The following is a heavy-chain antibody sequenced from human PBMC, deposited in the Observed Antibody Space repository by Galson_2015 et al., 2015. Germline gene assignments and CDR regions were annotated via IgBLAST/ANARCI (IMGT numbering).Heavy chain of an antibody. V-gene: IGHV3-30*01. CDR1: GFTFSDYP. Sequence: SLRLSCAASGFTFSDYPMHWVRQAPGKGLEWVTVISKDGSSKYYADSVKGRFTISRDNAKKTLFVQMNSLRAEDTAVYYCASLGSYGDFFMWFDPWGQGTLVTVS. J-gene: IGHJ5*02. CDR3: ASLGSYGDFFMWFDP. CDR2: ISKDGSSK. D-gene: IGHD1-26*01.